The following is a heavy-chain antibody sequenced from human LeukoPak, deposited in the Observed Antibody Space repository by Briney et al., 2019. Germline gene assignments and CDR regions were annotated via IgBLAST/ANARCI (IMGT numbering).Heavy chain of an antibody. V-gene: IGHV3-48*03. J-gene: IGHJ6*04. CDR2: ISSSGSTI. CDR3: AELGITMIGGV. CDR1: GFTFSSYV. D-gene: IGHD3-10*02. Sequence: GGSLRLSCAASGFTFSSYVMHWVRQAPGKGLEWVSYISSSGSTIYYADSVKGRFTISRDNAKNSLYLQMNSLRAEDTAVYYCAELGITMIGGVWGKGTTVTISS.